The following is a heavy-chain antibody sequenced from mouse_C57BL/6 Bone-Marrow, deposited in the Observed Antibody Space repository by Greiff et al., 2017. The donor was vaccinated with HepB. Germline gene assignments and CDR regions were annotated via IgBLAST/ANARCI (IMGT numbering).Heavy chain of an antibody. V-gene: IGHV1-69*01. CDR1: GYTFTSYW. D-gene: IGHD1-1*01. Sequence: QVQLQQPGAELVMPGASVKLSCKASGYTFTSYWMHWVKQRPGQGLEWIGEIDPSDSYTNYNQKFKGKSTLTVDKSSSTAYMQLSSLTSEDSAVYYCAREDSYYGSSYDYWGQGTTLTVSS. CDR3: AREDSYYGSSYDY. J-gene: IGHJ2*01. CDR2: IDPSDSYT.